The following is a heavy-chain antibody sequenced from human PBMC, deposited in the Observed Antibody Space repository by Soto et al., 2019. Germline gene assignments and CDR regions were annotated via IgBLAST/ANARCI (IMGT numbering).Heavy chain of an antibody. CDR3: ARRHGLEIDAYY. V-gene: IGHV4-39*01. D-gene: IGHD3-10*01. J-gene: IGHJ4*02. Sequence: SETLSLTCTVSGGSIGSTTYYWGWMRQPPGKGLEWIASFFVGGNTYYNPSLKSRVTISVDTSKNQFSLKLSSVTAADTAVYCCARRHGLEIDAYYWGQGILVTVSS. CDR1: GGSIGSTTYY. CDR2: FFVGGNT.